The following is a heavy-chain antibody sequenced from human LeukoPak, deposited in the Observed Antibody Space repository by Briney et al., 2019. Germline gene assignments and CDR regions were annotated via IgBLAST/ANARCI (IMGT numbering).Heavy chain of an antibody. Sequence: PGGSLRLSCAASGFSFSNYWMSWVRQAQGKVLDWVTNIKQDGSEKYYVDSVKGRFTISRDNAKNSLYLQMNSLRAEDTALYYCARAGTYETTWYHWGQGTLVTVSS. D-gene: IGHD1-7*01. CDR3: ARAGTYETTWYH. V-gene: IGHV3-7*01. CDR2: IKQDGSEK. CDR1: GFSFSNYW. J-gene: IGHJ5*02.